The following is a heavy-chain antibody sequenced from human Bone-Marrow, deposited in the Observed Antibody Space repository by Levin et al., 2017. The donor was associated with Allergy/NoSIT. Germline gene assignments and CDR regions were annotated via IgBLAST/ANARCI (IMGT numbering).Heavy chain of an antibody. CDR3: ARDLYYDSSGYYVGGLGGMDV. V-gene: IGHV3-7*01. J-gene: IGHJ6*02. Sequence: GGSLRLSCAASRFTFISFWMSWVRQAPGKGLEWVANIKQDGSEKYYVDSVKGRFTVSRDNAKNSLYLQMNSLRAEDTAVYYCARDLYYDSSGYYVGGLGGMDVWGQGTTVTVS. CDR1: RFTFISFW. CDR2: IKQDGSEK. D-gene: IGHD3-22*01.